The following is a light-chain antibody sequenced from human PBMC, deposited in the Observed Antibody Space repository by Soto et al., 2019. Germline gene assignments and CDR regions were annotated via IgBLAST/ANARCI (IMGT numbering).Light chain of an antibody. V-gene: IGLV2-14*01. CDR3: SSYTINGVGV. J-gene: IGLJ2*01. CDR2: DVS. CDR1: DSDVGGYNY. Sequence: QSALTQPASVSGSPGQSITISCTGTDSDVGGYNYVSWYQQNPVNAPKVMIYDVSNRPSGVSNRFSGSKSGNTASLTISGLQAEDEADYYCSSYTINGVGVFGGGTKLTVL.